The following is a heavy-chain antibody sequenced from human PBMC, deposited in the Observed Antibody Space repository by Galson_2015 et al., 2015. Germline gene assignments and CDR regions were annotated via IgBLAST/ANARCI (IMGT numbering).Heavy chain of an antibody. V-gene: IGHV3-21*01. CDR1: GFTFSRYS. CDR2: MNSGGSDI. D-gene: IGHD3-3*01. CDR3: ASTLFRVVTRVDY. Sequence: SLRLSCAASGFTFSRYSMNWVRQAPGKGLEWVSSMNSGGSDIYYADSVKGRFTISRDNAKNSLYLQMNTLRAEDTAVYYCASTLFRVVTRVDYWGQGTLVTVSS. J-gene: IGHJ4*02.